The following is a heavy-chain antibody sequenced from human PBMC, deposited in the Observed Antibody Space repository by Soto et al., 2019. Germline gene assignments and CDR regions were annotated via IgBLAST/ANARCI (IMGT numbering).Heavy chain of an antibody. CDR1: GFTFSGHA. CDR3: AQDGVVRATLGLPSGDEY. J-gene: IGHJ4*02. D-gene: IGHD1-26*01. CDR2: VSSDGSRR. V-gene: IGHV3-30*18. Sequence: QVYVVESGGGVVQPGRSLTLSCVVSGFTFSGHAMHWVRQAPGKGLERVAIVSSDGSRRFYGESVEGRFSISRDNSRNTLYLQTKSLRLEDTAVYYCAQDGVVRATLGLPSGDEYWGQGTLVTVSS.